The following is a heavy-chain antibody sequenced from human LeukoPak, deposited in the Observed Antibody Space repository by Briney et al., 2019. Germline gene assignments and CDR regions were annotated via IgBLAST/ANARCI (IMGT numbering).Heavy chain of an antibody. Sequence: GAAVKVSCKASGYTFTGYYMHWVRQAPVQGLEWMGWISAYNGNTNYAQKLQGRVTMTTDTSTSTAYMELRSLRSDDTAVYYCARGGVGATAIRAFDIWGQGTMVTVSS. CDR3: ARGGVGATAIRAFDI. CDR1: GYTFTGYY. CDR2: ISAYNGNT. J-gene: IGHJ3*02. V-gene: IGHV1-18*04. D-gene: IGHD1-26*01.